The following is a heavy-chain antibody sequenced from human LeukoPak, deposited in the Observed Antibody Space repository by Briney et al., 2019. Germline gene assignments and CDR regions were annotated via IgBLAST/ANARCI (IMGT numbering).Heavy chain of an antibody. CDR3: ARHVIVVVVAASWFDP. Sequence: SETLSLTCTVSGGSLSSSSYYWGWIRQPPGKGLEWIGSIYYSGSTYYNPSLKSRVTISVDTSKNQFSLKLSSVTAADTAVYYCARHVIVVVVAASWFDPWGQGTLVTVSS. CDR1: GGSLSSSSYY. D-gene: IGHD2-15*01. CDR2: IYYSGST. J-gene: IGHJ5*02. V-gene: IGHV4-39*01.